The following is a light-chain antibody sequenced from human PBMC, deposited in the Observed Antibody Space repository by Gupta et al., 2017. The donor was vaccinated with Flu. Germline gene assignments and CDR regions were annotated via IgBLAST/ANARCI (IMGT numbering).Light chain of an antibody. CDR3: QQRSDWPT. CDR1: QSVSRY. V-gene: IGKV3-11*01. CDR2: DTS. J-gene: IGKJ2*01. Sequence: PGERATLSCRASQSVSRYLAWYQQKPGQAPGLLIYDTSNRAAGIPARFSGNGSETDFTLTISSLEPEDFAVYHCQQRSDWPTFGQGTKLEF.